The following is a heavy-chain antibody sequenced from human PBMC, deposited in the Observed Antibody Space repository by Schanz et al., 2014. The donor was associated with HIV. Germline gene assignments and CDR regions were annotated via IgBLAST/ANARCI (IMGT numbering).Heavy chain of an antibody. CDR3: ARGESSAWPPPRDY. Sequence: QVQLVQSGTEMKKPGASVKVSCKASGYTFTSYGISWVRQAPGQGFEWMGWINPYNGDTDSAQKLQGRVTMTTDTSTSTAYMELRSPRIDDTAVYYCARGESSAWPPPRDYWGQGTLVTVSS. D-gene: IGHD6-25*01. CDR1: GYTFTSYG. CDR2: INPYNGDT. J-gene: IGHJ4*02. V-gene: IGHV1-18*01.